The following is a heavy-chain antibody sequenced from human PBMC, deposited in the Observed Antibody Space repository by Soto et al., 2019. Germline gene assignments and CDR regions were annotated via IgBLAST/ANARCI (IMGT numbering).Heavy chain of an antibody. V-gene: IGHV3-30*18. Sequence: QVQLVESGGGVVQPGRSLRLSCAASGFTFSSYGMHWVRQAPGKGLEWVAVISYAGSNKYYADSVKGRFTISRDNSKNTPYRQMSSLRADATAVYYCAKPPGGWSPPFEYWGKGTLFTVSS. CDR3: AKPPGGWSPPFEY. J-gene: IGHJ4*02. CDR2: ISYAGSNK. D-gene: IGHD6-19*01. CDR1: GFTFSSYG.